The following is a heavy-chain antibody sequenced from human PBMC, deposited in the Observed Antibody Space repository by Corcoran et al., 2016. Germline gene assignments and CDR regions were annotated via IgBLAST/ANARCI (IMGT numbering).Heavy chain of an antibody. CDR2: IYYSGST. J-gene: IGHJ4*02. V-gene: IGHV4-59*01. CDR1: GGSISSYY. CDR3: ARGVAEGTYYDFWSGWGFYDY. D-gene: IGHD3-3*01. Sequence: QVQLQESGPGLVKPSETLSLTCTVSGGSISSYYWSWIRQPPGKGLEWIGYIYYSGSTNYNPSLKSRVTISVDTSKNQFSLKLSSVTAADTAVYYCARGVAEGTYYDFWSGWGFYDYWGQGTLVTVSS.